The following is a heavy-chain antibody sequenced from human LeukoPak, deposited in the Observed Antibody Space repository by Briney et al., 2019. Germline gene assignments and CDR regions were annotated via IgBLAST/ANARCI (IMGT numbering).Heavy chain of an antibody. CDR2: IYYSGST. CDR3: AGPSIAMIVVVPA. J-gene: IGHJ5*02. D-gene: IGHD3-22*01. V-gene: IGHV4-39*01. Sequence: SETLSLTCTVSGGSISSGSYYWGWIRQPPGKGLEWIGSIYYSGSTYYNPSLKSRVTISVDTSKNQFSLKLSSVTAADTAVYYCAGPSIAMIVVVPAWGQGTLVTVSS. CDR1: GGSISSGSYY.